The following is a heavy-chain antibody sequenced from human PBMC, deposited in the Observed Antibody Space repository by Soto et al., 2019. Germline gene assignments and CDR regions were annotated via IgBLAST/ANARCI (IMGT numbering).Heavy chain of an antibody. Sequence: GSLILSFSASGFTFSRDGMSWVRQAPGKGLEWVSLITDNGGSTYYADSVKGRFTISRDNTKNTLFLQMNSLRAEDTAVYYCAKERATTTAFDYWGQGALVTVSS. CDR3: AKERATTTAFDY. CDR2: ITDNGGST. D-gene: IGHD4-17*01. V-gene: IGHV3-23*01. CDR1: GFTFSRDG. J-gene: IGHJ4*02.